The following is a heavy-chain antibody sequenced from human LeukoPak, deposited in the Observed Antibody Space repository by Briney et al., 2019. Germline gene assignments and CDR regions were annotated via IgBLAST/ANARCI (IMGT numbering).Heavy chain of an antibody. V-gene: IGHV3-20*04. D-gene: IGHD1-26*01. J-gene: IGHJ5*02. CDR3: GRDRGASGAS. Sequence: GGSLRLSCAASGFTFDDYGMSWVRQAPGKGLEWVSGINWNGGSTGYADSVKGRFTISRDSSTNTLHLQLSSLRADDTAVYYCGRDRGASGASWGQGTLVTVSS. CDR2: INWNGGST. CDR1: GFTFDDYG.